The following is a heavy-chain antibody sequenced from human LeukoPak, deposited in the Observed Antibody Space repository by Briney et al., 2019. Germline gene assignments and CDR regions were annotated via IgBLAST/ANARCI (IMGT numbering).Heavy chain of an antibody. CDR1: GGSISSTGYY. CDR2: IYFSGSA. J-gene: IGHJ4*02. D-gene: IGHD5-18*01. CDR3: ARGGGYSYGRNPANFDY. V-gene: IGHV4-39*01. Sequence: PSETLSLTCTVSGGSISSTGYYWSWIRQLPGKGLEWIGYIYFSGSAYYNPSLKSRVTISVDTSKNQFSLKLSSVTAADTAVYYCARGGGYSYGRNPANFDYWGQGTLVTVSS.